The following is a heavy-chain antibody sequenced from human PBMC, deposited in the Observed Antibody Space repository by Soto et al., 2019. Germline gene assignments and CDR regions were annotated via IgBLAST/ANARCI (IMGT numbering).Heavy chain of an antibody. J-gene: IGHJ4*02. CDR2: INSDGSST. D-gene: IGHD3-16*01. CDR1: GFTFSSYW. Sequence: EVQLVESGGGLVQPGGSLRLSCAASGFTFSSYWMHWVRQAPGKGLVWVSRINSDGSSTRYADSVKGRFTISRDNAKNTLYLQMNSLRAEDTAVYYCARDYSGFGGVSPYYWGQGTLVTVSS. CDR3: ARDYSGFGGVSPYY. V-gene: IGHV3-74*01.